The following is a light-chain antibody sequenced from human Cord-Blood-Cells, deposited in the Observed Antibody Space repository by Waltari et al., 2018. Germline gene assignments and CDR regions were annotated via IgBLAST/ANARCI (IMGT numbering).Light chain of an antibody. CDR1: SSNSGNNA. CDR3: AAWDDSLNGYV. CDR2: YDD. V-gene: IGLV1-36*01. Sequence: QSVLTQPPSVPVAPRQRVTTPSSECSSNSGNNAVNWYRQLPGKAPKLLIYYDDLLPSGVSDRFSGSKSGTSASLAISGLQSEDEADYYCAAWDDSLNGYVFGTGTKVTVL. J-gene: IGLJ1*01.